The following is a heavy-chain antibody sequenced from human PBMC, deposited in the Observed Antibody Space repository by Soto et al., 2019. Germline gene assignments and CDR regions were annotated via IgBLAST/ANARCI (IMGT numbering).Heavy chain of an antibody. V-gene: IGHV1-2*04. Sequence: ASVKVSCKASGYTFTGYYMHWVRQAPGQGLEWMGWINPNSGGTNYAQKFQGWDTMTRDTSISTAYMELSRLRSDDTAVYYCARDSMDTAMADWGQGTLVTVSS. J-gene: IGHJ4*02. CDR3: ARDSMDTAMAD. CDR2: INPNSGGT. CDR1: GYTFTGYY. D-gene: IGHD5-18*01.